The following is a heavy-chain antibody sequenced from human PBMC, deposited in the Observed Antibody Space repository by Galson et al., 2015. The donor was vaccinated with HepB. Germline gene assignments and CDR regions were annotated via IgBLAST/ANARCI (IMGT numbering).Heavy chain of an antibody. CDR2: TRNKANSYTT. CDR1: GFTFSDHY. CDR3: ARAYMVRGVIISFYYYGMDV. D-gene: IGHD3-10*01. V-gene: IGHV3-72*01. J-gene: IGHJ6*02. Sequence: SLRLSCAASGFTFSDHYMDWVRQAPGKGLEWVGRTRNKANSYTTEYAASVKGRFTISRDDSKNSLYLQMNSLKTEDTAVYYCARAYMVRGVIISFYYYGMDVWGQGTTVTVSS.